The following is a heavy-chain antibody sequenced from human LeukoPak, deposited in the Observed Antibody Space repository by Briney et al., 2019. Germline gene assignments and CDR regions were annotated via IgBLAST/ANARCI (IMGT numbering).Heavy chain of an antibody. CDR1: GYTFTGYY. D-gene: IGHD3-16*02. V-gene: IGHV1-2*02. CDR3: ARVSNDYVWGSYRYNPSDAFDI. J-gene: IGHJ3*02. CDR2: INPNSVGT. Sequence: ASVKVSCKASGYTFTGYYMHWVRQAPGQGLEWMGWINPNSVGTNYAQKFQGRVTMTRNTSISTAYMELSSLRSEDTAVYYCARVSNDYVWGSYRYNPSDAFDIWGQGTMVTVSS.